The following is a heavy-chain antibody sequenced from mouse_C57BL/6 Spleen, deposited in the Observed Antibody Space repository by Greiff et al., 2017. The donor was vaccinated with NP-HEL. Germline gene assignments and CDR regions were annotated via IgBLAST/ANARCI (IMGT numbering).Heavy chain of an antibody. J-gene: IGHJ2*01. CDR3: TRGGTTVVATFDY. CDR1: GYTFTDYE. CDR2: IDPETGGT. V-gene: IGHV1-15*01. D-gene: IGHD1-1*01. Sequence: QVQLKQSGAELVRPGASVTLSCKASGYTFTDYEMHWVKQTPVHGLEWIGAIDPETGGTAYNQKFKGKAILTADKSSSTAYMELRSLTSEDSAVYYCTRGGTTVVATFDYWGQGTTLTVSS.